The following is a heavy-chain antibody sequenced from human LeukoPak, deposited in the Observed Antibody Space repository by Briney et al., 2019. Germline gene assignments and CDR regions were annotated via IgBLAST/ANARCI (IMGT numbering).Heavy chain of an antibody. CDR2: ISYDGSNK. J-gene: IGHJ4*02. D-gene: IGHD2-2*01. CDR1: GFTFSSYA. CDR3: ASPKYCSSTSCPGGLYY. V-gene: IGHV3-30*04. Sequence: QPGRSLRLSCAASGFTFSSYAMHWVRQAPGKGLEWMAVISYDGSNKYYADSVKGRFTISRDNSKNTLYLQMNSLRAEDTAVYYCASPKYCSSTSCPGGLYYWGQGTLVTVSS.